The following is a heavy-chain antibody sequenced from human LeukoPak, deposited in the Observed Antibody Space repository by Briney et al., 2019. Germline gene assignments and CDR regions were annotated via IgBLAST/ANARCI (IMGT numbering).Heavy chain of an antibody. D-gene: IGHD4-17*01. V-gene: IGHV3-30-3*01. CDR3: ARGGVTTMTLRDLWLDY. Sequence: PGGSLRLSCAASGFTFRNYAMHWVRQAPGKGLEWVALMSYDGSNKFYADSVKGRFTISRDNSKSTLYLQMNSLKAEDTAVYYCARGGVTTMTLRDLWLDYWGQGTLVTVSS. CDR1: GFTFRNYA. J-gene: IGHJ4*02. CDR2: MSYDGSNK.